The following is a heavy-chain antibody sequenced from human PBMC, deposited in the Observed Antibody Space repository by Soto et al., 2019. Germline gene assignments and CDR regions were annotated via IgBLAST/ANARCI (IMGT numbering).Heavy chain of an antibody. Sequence: TSETLSLTCAVYGGSFSGYYWSWIRQPPGKGLEWIGEINHSGNAYYNPSLQTRVTISLDKSKSQFSLKLNSVTAADSAVYFCARLEGLATISYYFDFWGPGALVTVSS. CDR2: INHSGNA. V-gene: IGHV4-34*01. J-gene: IGHJ4*02. D-gene: IGHD3-9*01. CDR1: GGSFSGYY. CDR3: ARLEGLATISYYFDF.